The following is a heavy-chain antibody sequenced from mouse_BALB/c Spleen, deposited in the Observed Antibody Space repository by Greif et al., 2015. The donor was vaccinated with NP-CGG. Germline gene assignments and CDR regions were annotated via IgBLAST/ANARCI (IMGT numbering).Heavy chain of an antibody. CDR2: INPYNDGT. J-gene: IGHJ1*01. CDR3: AREGNYEYWYFDV. V-gene: IGHV1-14*01. CDR1: GYTFTSYV. D-gene: IGHD2-1*01. Sequence: VQLQQSGPELVKPGASVKMSCKASGYTFTSYVMHWVKQEPGQGLEWIGYINPYNDGTKYNEKFKGKATLTSDKSSSTAYMELSSLTSEDSAVYYCAREGNYEYWYFDVWGAGTTVTVSS.